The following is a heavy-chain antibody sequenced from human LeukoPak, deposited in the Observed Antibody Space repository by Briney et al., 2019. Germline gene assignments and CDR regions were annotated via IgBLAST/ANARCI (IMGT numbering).Heavy chain of an antibody. V-gene: IGHV3-23*01. CDR2: ISSRGDST. J-gene: IGHJ6*03. Sequence: PGGSLRLSCAASGLIFSSHAMSWVRQTPEKGLEWVSAISSRGDSTYYADSVKGRFTISRDNSKNTLYLQMNSLRAEDTAVYYCAKKSEDYSNYREDYYYYMDVWGKGTTVTVSS. CDR1: GLIFSSHA. CDR3: AKKSEDYSNYREDYYYYMDV. D-gene: IGHD4-11*01.